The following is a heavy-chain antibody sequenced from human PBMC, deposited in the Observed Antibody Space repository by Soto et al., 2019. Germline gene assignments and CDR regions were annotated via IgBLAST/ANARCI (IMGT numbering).Heavy chain of an antibody. Sequence: EVQLLESGGGLVQPGGSLRLSCAVSGFTFTSYAMTWVRQAPGKGLEWVSSVGSHDGGTFYADPVKGRFTVSRDVSKNTMYLQMNSLRTEDTAVYYCAKFGYGDYERRFDYWGQGILVTVS. D-gene: IGHD4-17*01. CDR2: VGSHDGGT. V-gene: IGHV3-23*01. CDR1: GFTFTSYA. J-gene: IGHJ4*02. CDR3: AKFGYGDYERRFDY.